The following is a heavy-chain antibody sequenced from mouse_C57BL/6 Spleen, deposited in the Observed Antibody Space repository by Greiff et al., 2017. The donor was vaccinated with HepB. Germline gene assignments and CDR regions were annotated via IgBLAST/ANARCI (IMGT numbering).Heavy chain of an antibody. J-gene: IGHJ4*01. CDR2: IDPSDSYT. CDR1: GYTFTSYW. Sequence: QVQLQQSGAELVMPGASVKLSCKASGYTFTSYWMHWVKQRPGQGLEWIGEIDPSDSYTNYNQKFKGKSTLTVDKSSSTAYMQLSSLTSEDSAVYYCARGDGPGMDYWGQGTSVTVSS. CDR3: ARGDGPGMDY. D-gene: IGHD1-1*01. V-gene: IGHV1-69*01.